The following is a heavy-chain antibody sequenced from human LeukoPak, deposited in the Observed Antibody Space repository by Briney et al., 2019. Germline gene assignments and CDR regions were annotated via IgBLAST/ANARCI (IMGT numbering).Heavy chain of an antibody. J-gene: IGHJ4*02. CDR3: ARHRSGWLQSSFDY. V-gene: IGHV4-39*01. CDR2: IYYSGSS. Sequence: SETLSLTCTVSGGSISSSYWGWIRQPPGKGLEWIGSIYYSGSSFDNPALKSRVTISVDTSKNQFSLKLSSVTAADTAVYYCARHRSGWLQSSFDYWGQGTPVTVSS. CDR1: GGSISSSY. D-gene: IGHD5-24*01.